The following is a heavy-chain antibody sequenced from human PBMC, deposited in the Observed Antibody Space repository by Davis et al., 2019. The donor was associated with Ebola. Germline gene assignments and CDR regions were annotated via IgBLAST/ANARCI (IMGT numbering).Heavy chain of an antibody. Sequence: ASVKVSCKASGYTFTSYAMHWVRQAPGQRLEWMGWINAGNGNTKYSQKFQGRVTITRNTSANTAYMEVSSLTSEDMAVYYCARDEFDYWGQGTLVTVSS. CDR1: GYTFTSYA. V-gene: IGHV1-3*01. CDR3: ARDEFDY. J-gene: IGHJ4*02. CDR2: INAGNGNT.